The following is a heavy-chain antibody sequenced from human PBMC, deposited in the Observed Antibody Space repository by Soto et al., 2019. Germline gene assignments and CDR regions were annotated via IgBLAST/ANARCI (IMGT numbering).Heavy chain of an antibody. CDR1: GFTFSRYG. CDR3: ARDRGDYDLGDI. D-gene: IGHD4-17*01. CDR2: IWYDGSNI. J-gene: IGHJ3*02. V-gene: IGHV3-33*01. Sequence: QVQLVESGGGVVQPGRSLRLSCAASGFTFSRYGMHWVRQAPCKGLGWVAVIWYDGSNIYYAYSVKGRFTISRDNYKNPLYQQMNSLRAEDTAVYYWARDRGDYDLGDIWGQGTMVTVAS.